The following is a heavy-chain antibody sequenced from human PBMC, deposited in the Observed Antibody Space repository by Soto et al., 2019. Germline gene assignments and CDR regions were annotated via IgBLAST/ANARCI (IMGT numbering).Heavy chain of an antibody. J-gene: IGHJ4*02. CDR3: ARATMVRGVMVGDY. CDR2: MNPNSGNT. D-gene: IGHD3-10*01. Sequence: ASVKVSCKASGYTFTSYDINWVRQATGQGLEWMGWMNPNSGNTGHAQKFQGRVTMTRNTSISTAYMELSSLRSEDTAVYYCARATMVRGVMVGDYWGQGTLVTVSS. CDR1: GYTFTSYD. V-gene: IGHV1-8*01.